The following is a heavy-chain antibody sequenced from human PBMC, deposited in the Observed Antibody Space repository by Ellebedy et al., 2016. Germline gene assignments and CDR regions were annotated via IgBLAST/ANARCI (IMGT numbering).Heavy chain of an antibody. V-gene: IGHV4-34*01. Sequence: SETLSLXXAVYGGSFSGYYWSWIRQPPGKGLEWIGEINHSGSTNYNPSLKSRVTISVDTSKNQFSLKLSSVTAADTAVYYCARGYCSSTSCYKGAADFDYWGQGTLVTVSS. D-gene: IGHD2-2*02. CDR3: ARGYCSSTSCYKGAADFDY. J-gene: IGHJ4*02. CDR2: INHSGST. CDR1: GGSFSGYY.